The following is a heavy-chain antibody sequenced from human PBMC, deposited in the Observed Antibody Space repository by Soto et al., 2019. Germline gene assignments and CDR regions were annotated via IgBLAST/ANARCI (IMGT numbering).Heavy chain of an antibody. V-gene: IGHV1-18*01. CDR3: ARDRGSYARDY. D-gene: IGHD1-26*01. CDR2: ISANNGNT. Sequence: QVQLVQSGAEVKKPGASVKVSCKASGYTFTSYGISWVRQAPGQGLEWMGWISANNGNTNYAQKLQGRATMTTDTPTSTASLGLRSLRPDDTAGYYCARDRGSYARDYWGQGTLVTVSS. J-gene: IGHJ4*02. CDR1: GYTFTSYG.